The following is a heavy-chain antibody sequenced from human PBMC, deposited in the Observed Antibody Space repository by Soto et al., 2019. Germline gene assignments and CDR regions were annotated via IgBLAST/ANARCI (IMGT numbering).Heavy chain of an antibody. CDR3: ARAVNSGYPDTFDI. J-gene: IGHJ3*02. CDR1: GGSISSYY. D-gene: IGHD5-12*01. CDR2: VYYSGST. Sequence: QVQLQESGPGLVRPSETLSLTCSVSGGSISSYYWNWIRQPPGKGLEWIGYVYYSGSTHFHPSLKSRVTMSVDTSKNHFSLILSSVTAADAAIYYCARAVNSGYPDTFDIWGQGTRVTVAS. V-gene: IGHV4-59*01.